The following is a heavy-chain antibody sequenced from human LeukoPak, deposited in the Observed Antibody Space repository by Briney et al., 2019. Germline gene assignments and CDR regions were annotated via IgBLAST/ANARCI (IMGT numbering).Heavy chain of an antibody. CDR3: ARHKEDIGYGYGYDAFDI. V-gene: IGHV4-38-2*01. Sequence: SETLSLTCAVSGYSISSGYYWGWIRQPPGKGLEWIGSIYHSGSTYYNPSLKSRVTISVDTSKNQFSLKMRFVTAADTAVYYCARHKEDIGYGYGYDAFDIWGQGTMVPVSS. CDR2: IYHSGST. CDR1: GYSISSGYY. D-gene: IGHD5-18*01. J-gene: IGHJ3*02.